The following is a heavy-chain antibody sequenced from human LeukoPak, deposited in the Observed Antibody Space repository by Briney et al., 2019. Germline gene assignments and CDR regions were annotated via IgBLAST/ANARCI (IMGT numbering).Heavy chain of an antibody. CDR3: ARDGGGGFNEYFQH. CDR2: INAGNGNT. Sequence: GASVKVSCKASGYTFTSYAMHWVRQAPGQRLEWMGWINAGNGNTKYSQKFQGRVTITRDTSASTAYMELSSLRSEDTAVYYCARDGGGGFNEYFQHWGQGTLVTVSS. D-gene: IGHD5-24*01. V-gene: IGHV1-3*01. CDR1: GYTFTSYA. J-gene: IGHJ1*01.